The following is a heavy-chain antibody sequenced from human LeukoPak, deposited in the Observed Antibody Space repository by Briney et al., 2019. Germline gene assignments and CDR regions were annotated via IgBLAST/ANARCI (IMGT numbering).Heavy chain of an antibody. J-gene: IGHJ6*03. CDR1: GYTFTGYY. CDR3: ARGRVMITFGGVIVKRHWSSGSSYYYYMDV. D-gene: IGHD3-16*02. Sequence: ASVKVSCKASGYTFTGYYMHWVRQAPGQGLEWMGWINPNSGGTNYAQKFQGRVTMTRDTSISTAYMELSRLRSDDTAVYYCARGRVMITFGGVIVKRHWSSGSSYYYYMDVWGKGTTVTVSS. V-gene: IGHV1-2*02. CDR2: INPNSGGT.